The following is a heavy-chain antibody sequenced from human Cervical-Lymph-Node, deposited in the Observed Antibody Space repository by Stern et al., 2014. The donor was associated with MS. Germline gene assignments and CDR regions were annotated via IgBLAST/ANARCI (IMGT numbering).Heavy chain of an antibody. J-gene: IGHJ6*02. CDR2: NSVYKGNT. V-gene: IGHV1-18*01. D-gene: IGHD3-22*01. CDR1: GYTFTSYG. CDR3: ARDRGYYYQRVGYYYGMDV. Sequence: QVQLVQSGAEVKKPGASVKVSCKASGYTFTSYGISWVRQAPGQGLEWMGWNSVYKGNTNYAQKLQGRVTMTTDTSTSTAYMELRSLRSDDTAVYYCARDRGYYYQRVGYYYGMDVWGQGTTVTVSS.